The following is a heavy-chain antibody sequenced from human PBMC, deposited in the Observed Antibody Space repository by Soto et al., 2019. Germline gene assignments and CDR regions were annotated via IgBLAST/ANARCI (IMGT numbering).Heavy chain of an antibody. Sequence: EVQLVESGGGLVKPGGSLRLSCAASGFTFSSYSMNWVRQAPGKRLEWVSSISSSSSYIYYADSVKGRFTISRDNAKNSLYLQMNSLRAEDTAVYYCARDKSSWHTTSFDYWGQGTLVTVSS. D-gene: IGHD6-13*01. CDR3: ARDKSSWHTTSFDY. CDR1: GFTFSSYS. V-gene: IGHV3-21*01. CDR2: ISSSSSYI. J-gene: IGHJ4*02.